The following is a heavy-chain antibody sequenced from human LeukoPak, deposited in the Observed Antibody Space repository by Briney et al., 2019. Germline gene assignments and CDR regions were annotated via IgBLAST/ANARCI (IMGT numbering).Heavy chain of an antibody. J-gene: IGHJ4*02. Sequence: GASVKVSCKASGYTFTGYYMHWVRQAPGQGLEWMGWINPNSGGTNYAQKFQGRVTMTRDTSISTAYMELSRLRSDDTAVYYCARESSSGYCSSTSCDRTFDYWGQGTLVTVSS. D-gene: IGHD2-2*01. CDR2: INPNSGGT. CDR3: ARESSSGYCSSTSCDRTFDY. CDR1: GYTFTGYY. V-gene: IGHV1-2*02.